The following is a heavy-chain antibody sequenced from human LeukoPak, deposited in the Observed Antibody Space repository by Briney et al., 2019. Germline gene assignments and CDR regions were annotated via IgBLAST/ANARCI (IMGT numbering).Heavy chain of an antibody. Sequence: PGGSLRLSCAASGFTFSSYWMHWVRQAPGKGLLWVSRINSDGSSTSYADSVKGRFTISRDNAKNTLYLQTNSLRAEDTAVYYCARRIAAAAAPYYFDYWGQGTLVTVSS. CDR2: INSDGSST. J-gene: IGHJ4*02. CDR1: GFTFSSYW. D-gene: IGHD6-13*01. V-gene: IGHV3-74*01. CDR3: ARRIAAAAAPYYFDY.